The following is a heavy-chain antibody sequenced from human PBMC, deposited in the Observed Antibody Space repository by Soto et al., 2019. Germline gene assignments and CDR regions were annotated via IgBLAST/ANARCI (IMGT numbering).Heavy chain of an antibody. Sequence: GESLKISCKGSGYSFTSYWIGWVRQMPWKGLEWMGIIYPGDSDTRYSPSFQGQVTISADKSISTAYLQWSSLKASDTAMYYCARGVVVVPAATGSWFDPWGQGTLVTVSS. CDR3: ARGVVVVPAATGSWFDP. D-gene: IGHD2-2*01. V-gene: IGHV5-51*01. J-gene: IGHJ5*02. CDR1: GYSFTSYW. CDR2: IYPGDSDT.